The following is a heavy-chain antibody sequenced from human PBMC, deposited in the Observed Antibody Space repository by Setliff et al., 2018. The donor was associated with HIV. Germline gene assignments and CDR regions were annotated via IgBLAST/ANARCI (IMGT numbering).Heavy chain of an antibody. CDR3: ARHGGAPYDWFDP. CDR1: GGSISTTNYY. CDR2: FYSGGSA. J-gene: IGHJ5*02. V-gene: IGHV4-39*01. D-gene: IGHD3-16*01. Sequence: SETLSLTCSVSGGSISTTNYYWAWIRQPAGKGLEWIGRFYSGGSAYYNPSLKSRVTISVDTSKNQFSLKLSSVTAADTAVYYCARHGGAPYDWFDPWGQGTQVTVSS.